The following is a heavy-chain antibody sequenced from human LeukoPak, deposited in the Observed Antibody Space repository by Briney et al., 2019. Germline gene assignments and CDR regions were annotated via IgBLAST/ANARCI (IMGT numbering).Heavy chain of an antibody. J-gene: IGHJ3*02. Sequence: ASVKVSCKASGYTFTSYAIQWVRQAPGQRLEWMGWINAGNGNTKYSQKFQGRVTITRDTSASTAYMELSSLRSEDTAVYYCARGLLELTPLSYAFDIWGQGTMVTVSS. CDR1: GYTFTSYA. D-gene: IGHD1-7*01. V-gene: IGHV1-3*01. CDR3: ARGLLELTPLSYAFDI. CDR2: INAGNGNT.